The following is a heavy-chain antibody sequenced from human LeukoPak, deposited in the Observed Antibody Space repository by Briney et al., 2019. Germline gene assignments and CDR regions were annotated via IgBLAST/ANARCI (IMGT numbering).Heavy chain of an antibody. J-gene: IGHJ4*02. CDR3: EAYGSV. Sequence: GGSLRLSCAASGFTFSSYGMSWVRQAPGKGLEWVANIKEDGSETYYVDSVKGRFTISRDNDKNTLYLQMNSLRAEDTAVYYCEAYGSVWGQGTLVIVSS. CDR2: IKEDGSET. D-gene: IGHD3-10*01. V-gene: IGHV3-7*03. CDR1: GFTFSSYG.